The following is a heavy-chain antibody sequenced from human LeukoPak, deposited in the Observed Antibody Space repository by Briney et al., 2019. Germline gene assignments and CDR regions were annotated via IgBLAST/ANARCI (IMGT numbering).Heavy chain of an antibody. V-gene: IGHV3-7*01. D-gene: IGHD1-26*01. Sequence: GGSLRLSCAASGFTFSSYWMSWARQAPGKGLEWVANIKQDGSEKYYVDSVKGRFTISRDNAKNSLYLQMNSLRAEDTAVYYCARKGGATTYGYYYYYMDVWGKGTTVTISS. CDR3: ARKGGATTYGYYYYYMDV. CDR2: IKQDGSEK. J-gene: IGHJ6*03. CDR1: GFTFSSYW.